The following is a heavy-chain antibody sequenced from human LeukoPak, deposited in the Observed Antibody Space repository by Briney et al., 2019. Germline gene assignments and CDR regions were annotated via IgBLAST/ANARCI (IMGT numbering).Heavy chain of an antibody. CDR1: GGSFSGYY. CDR2: INHSGST. V-gene: IGHV4-34*01. CDR3: ARGWIQLWSYWYFDL. J-gene: IGHJ2*01. D-gene: IGHD5-18*01. Sequence: SETLSLTCAVYGGSFSGYYWSWIRQPPGKGLEWIGEINHSGSTNYNPSLKSRVTISVDTSKNQFSLKLSSVTAADTAVYYCARGWIQLWSYWYFDLWGRATLVTVSS.